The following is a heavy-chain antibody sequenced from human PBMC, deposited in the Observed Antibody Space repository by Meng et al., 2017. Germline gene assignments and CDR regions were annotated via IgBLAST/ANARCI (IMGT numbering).Heavy chain of an antibody. CDR1: GFTFSSYG. D-gene: IGHD6-25*01. CDR2: IWYDGSNK. Sequence: GESLKISCAASGFTFSSYGMHWVRQAPGKGLEWVAVIWYDGSNKYYADSVKGRFTTSRDNSKNTLYLQMNSLRAEDTAVYYCAREGSGWFDPWGQGTLVTVSS. V-gene: IGHV3-33*01. J-gene: IGHJ5*02. CDR3: AREGSGWFDP.